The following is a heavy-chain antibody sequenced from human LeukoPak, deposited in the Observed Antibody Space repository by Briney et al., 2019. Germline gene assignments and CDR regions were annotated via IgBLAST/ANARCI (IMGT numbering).Heavy chain of an antibody. CDR2: INPNSGGT. J-gene: IGHJ6*02. CDR3: ARDLGTEVTYYYGMDV. Sequence: ASVKVSCKASGYIFTYYYMHWVRQAPRQELGWMGRINPNSGGTNYAQKFQGRVTMTRDTSISTAYTELSSLRSEDTATYYCARDLGTEVTYYYGMDVWGQGTTVTVSS. D-gene: IGHD2-21*02. V-gene: IGHV1/OR15-1*02. CDR1: GYIFTYYY.